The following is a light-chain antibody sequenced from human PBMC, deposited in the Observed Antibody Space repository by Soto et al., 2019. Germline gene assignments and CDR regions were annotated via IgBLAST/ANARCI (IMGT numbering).Light chain of an antibody. Sequence: EIVLTQSPATLSLSPGERATLSCRASQSVGGHLAWYQQKPGQDPRLLIYDASDRATGIPARFSGSVSETAFPHTINLLEPDDFAVYYCQQRNNWPTSITIGQGTRLEIQ. CDR2: DAS. V-gene: IGKV3-11*01. J-gene: IGKJ5*01. CDR1: QSVGGH. CDR3: QQRNNWPTSIT.